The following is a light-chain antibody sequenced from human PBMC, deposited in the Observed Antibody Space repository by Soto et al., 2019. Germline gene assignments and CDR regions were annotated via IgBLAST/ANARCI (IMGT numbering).Light chain of an antibody. Sequence: DIQMTQSPSTLSASVGDRVTITCRASQSISSWLAWYQQKPGKAPKLLIYKASSLESGVPSRLSGSGSGTESTLTISSLQPDDVATYYCQQYNSYLSTFGQGTKLEIK. CDR1: QSISSW. CDR2: KAS. V-gene: IGKV1-5*03. J-gene: IGKJ2*01. CDR3: QQYNSYLST.